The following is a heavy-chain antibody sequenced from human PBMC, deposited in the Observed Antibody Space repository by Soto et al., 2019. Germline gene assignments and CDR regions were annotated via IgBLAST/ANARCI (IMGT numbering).Heavy chain of an antibody. V-gene: IGHV3-23*01. CDR3: AKPLKSGSYSDRDAFDI. D-gene: IGHD1-26*01. CDR1: GFTFSSYA. Sequence: GGSLRLSCAASGFTFSSYAMSWVRQAPGKGLEWVSAISGSGGSTYYADSVKGRFTISRDNSKNTLYLQMNSLRAEDTAVYYCAKPLKSGSYSDRDAFDIWGQGTMVTVSS. CDR2: ISGSGGST. J-gene: IGHJ3*02.